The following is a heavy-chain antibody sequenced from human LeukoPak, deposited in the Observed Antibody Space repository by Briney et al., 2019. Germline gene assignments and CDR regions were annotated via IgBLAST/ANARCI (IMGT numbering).Heavy chain of an antibody. CDR1: GGSISSYY. V-gene: IGHV4-59*01. Sequence: SETLSLTCTVSGGSISSYYWSWIRQPPGKGLEWIGYIYYSGSTNYNPSLKSRVTISVDTSKNQFSLKLSSVTAADTAVYYCAGRALNYYDSYAFDIRGQGTMVTVSS. CDR2: IYYSGST. CDR3: AGRALNYYDSYAFDI. D-gene: IGHD3-22*01. J-gene: IGHJ3*02.